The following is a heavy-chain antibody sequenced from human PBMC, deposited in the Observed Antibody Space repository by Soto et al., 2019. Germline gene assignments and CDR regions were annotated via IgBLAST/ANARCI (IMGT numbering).Heavy chain of an antibody. V-gene: IGHV3-66*01. CDR3: ARGVIGGTGDRFDY. Sequence: EVQLVESGGGLVQPGGSRRLSCAVSGFTVTSDYMSWVRQAPGKGLEWVSVIYSGGRTYYGDSVKGRFTISRDNLKNTLYLQMNNLRAEDTAVYYCARGVIGGTGDRFDYSGQGTLVTVSS. CDR1: GFTVTSDY. D-gene: IGHD2-21*02. J-gene: IGHJ4*02. CDR2: IYSGGRT.